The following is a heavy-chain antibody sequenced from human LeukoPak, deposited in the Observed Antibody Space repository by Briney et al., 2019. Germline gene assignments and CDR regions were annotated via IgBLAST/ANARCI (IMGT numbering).Heavy chain of an antibody. Sequence: PGGSLRLSCAASGFTFSSYGMHWVRQAPGKGLEWVAVIWYDGSNKYYADSVKGRFTISRDNSKNTLYLQMNSLRAEDTAAYYCAKARSSGWPVTYYFDYWGQGTLVTVSS. CDR3: AKARSSGWPVTYYFDY. D-gene: IGHD6-19*01. CDR2: IWYDGSNK. CDR1: GFTFSSYG. V-gene: IGHV3-33*06. J-gene: IGHJ4*02.